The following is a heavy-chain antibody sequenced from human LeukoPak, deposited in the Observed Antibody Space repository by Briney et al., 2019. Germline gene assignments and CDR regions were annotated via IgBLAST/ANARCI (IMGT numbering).Heavy chain of an antibody. V-gene: IGHV3-7*01. J-gene: IGHJ4*02. CDR1: GFIFNKYW. Sequence: PGGSLRLSCAASGFIFNKYWMAWVRQAPGKGLEWVANINEDGGDRNYVDSLKGRFTISRDNAKNSLYLQMNSLRVEDTAVYYCARDAAYGYDRFDYWGQGTLVTVSS. CDR3: ARDAAYGYDRFDY. CDR2: INEDGGDR. D-gene: IGHD5-18*01.